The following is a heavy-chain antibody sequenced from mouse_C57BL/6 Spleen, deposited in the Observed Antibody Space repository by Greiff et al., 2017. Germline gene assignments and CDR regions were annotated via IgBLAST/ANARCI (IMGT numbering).Heavy chain of an antibody. CDR1: GFTFSNYW. D-gene: IGHD1-1*01. CDR3: TGGGTTVVAPFAY. V-gene: IGHV6-3*01. Sequence: DVMLVESGGGLVQPGGSMKLSCVASGFTFSNYWMNWVRQSPEKGLEWVAQIRLKSDNYATHYAESVKGRFTISRDDSKSSVYLQMNNLRAEDTRIYYCTGGGTTVVAPFAYWGQGTLVTVSA. CDR2: IRLKSDNYAT. J-gene: IGHJ3*01.